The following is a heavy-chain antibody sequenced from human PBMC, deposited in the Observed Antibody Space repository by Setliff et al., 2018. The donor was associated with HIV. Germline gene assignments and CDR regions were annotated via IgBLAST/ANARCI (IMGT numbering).Heavy chain of an antibody. CDR1: GYTLSELS. CDR2: FDPEDGET. D-gene: IGHD3-10*01. J-gene: IGHJ3*02. Sequence: ASVKVSCKVSGYTLSELSMYWVRQAPGKGLEWMGGFDPEDGETIYGQKFQGRVTITADKSTSTAYMELSSLRSEDTAVYYCARDPAFGAFDIWGQGTMVTVSS. V-gene: IGHV1-24*01. CDR3: ARDPAFGAFDI.